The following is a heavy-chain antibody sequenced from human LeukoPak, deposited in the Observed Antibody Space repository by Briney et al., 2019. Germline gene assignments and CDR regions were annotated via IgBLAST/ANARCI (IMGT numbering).Heavy chain of an antibody. CDR2: MNPNSGNT. J-gene: IGHJ4*02. CDR1: GYTFTSYD. V-gene: IGHV1-8*01. CDR3: ASGRHRGYYYDSSGYYPYC. Sequence: GASVKVSCKASGYTFTSYDINWVRQAPGQGLEWMGWMNPNSGNTGYAQKFQGRVTMTRNTSISTAYMELSSLRSEDTAVYYCASGRHRGYYYDSSGYYPYCWGQGTLVTVSS. D-gene: IGHD3-22*01.